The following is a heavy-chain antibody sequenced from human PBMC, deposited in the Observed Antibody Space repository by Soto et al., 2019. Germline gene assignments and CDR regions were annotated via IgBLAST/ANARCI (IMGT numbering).Heavy chain of an antibody. D-gene: IGHD6-13*01. CDR2: VYNSGST. CDR1: GGSISSNY. CDR3: ARYRREAVAGYTLDN. J-gene: IGHJ4*02. V-gene: IGHV4-59*01. Sequence: SETLSLTCAVSGGSISSNYWTWIRQPPGKGLEWIGYVYNSGSTNYNPSLKSRVTISEDTSKSQFSLKVSSMTAADTAVYYCARYRREAVAGYTLDNWGQGILVTVSS.